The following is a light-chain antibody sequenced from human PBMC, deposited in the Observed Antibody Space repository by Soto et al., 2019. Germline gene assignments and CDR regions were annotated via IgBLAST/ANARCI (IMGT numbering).Light chain of an antibody. J-gene: IGKJ5*01. Sequence: EIVMTQSPATLSVSPGEGATRSCMASESVDRNLAWYQQKPGQAPRLLIYGASNRATGIPARFSGSGSGTQLTLDISGLQYEDCAVYWCQQYNDWPAITCGQGTRLEIK. CDR3: QQYNDWPAIT. V-gene: IGKV3-15*01. CDR2: GAS. CDR1: ESVDRN.